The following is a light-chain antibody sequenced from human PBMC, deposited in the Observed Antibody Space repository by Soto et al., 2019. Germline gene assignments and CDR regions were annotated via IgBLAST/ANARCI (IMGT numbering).Light chain of an antibody. Sequence: DIQMTQSPSTLFASVGDRVTITCRASQSVRNWLAWYQQKPGRAPHLLIYDSSTLEPGVPSRFRGSGSGTEFTLTIKGLQPDDFGTYYCQQYDGYSPQTFGQGTKVEIK. V-gene: IGKV1-5*01. CDR1: QSVRNW. CDR2: DSS. J-gene: IGKJ1*01. CDR3: QQYDGYSPQT.